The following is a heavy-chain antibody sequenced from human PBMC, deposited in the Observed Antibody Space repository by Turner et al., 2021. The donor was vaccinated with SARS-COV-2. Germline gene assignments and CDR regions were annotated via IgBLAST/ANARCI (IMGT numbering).Heavy chain of an antibody. D-gene: IGHD3-3*01. CDR3: TRVPSGGWFDP. CDR2: IYTSGLT. V-gene: IGHV4-4*07. J-gene: IGHJ5*02. CDR1: GGSLSNYF. Sequence: QVQLKESGPGLVKPSETLSLTCTVSGGSLSNYFWSWIRQPAGKGLEWIGRIYTSGLTDYNPSLKSRVTMSVDTSKNKLSLRLTSVTAADTAVYYCTRVPSGGWFDPWGQGTLVSVSS.